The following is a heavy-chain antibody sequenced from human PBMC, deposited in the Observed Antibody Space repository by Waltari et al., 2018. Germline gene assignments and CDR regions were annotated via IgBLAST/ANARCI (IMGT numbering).Heavy chain of an antibody. J-gene: IGHJ4*02. CDR1: GFTVSSNH. V-gene: IGHV3-66*01. CDR2: IYSGGST. CDR3: ARDLKKGVGSYGLGY. D-gene: IGHD5-18*01. Sequence: EVQLVESGGGLVQPGGSLRLSCAASGFTVSSNHMSGAREAPGKGLEGVSVIYSGGSTYYADSVKGRFTISRDNSKNTLYLQMNSLRAEDTAVYYCARDLKKGVGSYGLGYWGQGTLVTVSS.